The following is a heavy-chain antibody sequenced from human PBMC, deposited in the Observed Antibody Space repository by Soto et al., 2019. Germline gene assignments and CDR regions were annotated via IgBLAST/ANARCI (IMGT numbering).Heavy chain of an antibody. Sequence: PGGSLRLSCAASGFTFSSYGMHWVRQAPGKGLEWVAVIWYDGSNKYYADSVKGRFTISRDNSKNTLYLQMNSLRAEDTAVYYCARDSAVLRYFDWLPNWFDPWGQGTLVTVSS. J-gene: IGHJ5*02. CDR2: IWYDGSNK. CDR1: GFTFSSYG. CDR3: ARDSAVLRYFDWLPNWFDP. V-gene: IGHV3-33*01. D-gene: IGHD3-9*01.